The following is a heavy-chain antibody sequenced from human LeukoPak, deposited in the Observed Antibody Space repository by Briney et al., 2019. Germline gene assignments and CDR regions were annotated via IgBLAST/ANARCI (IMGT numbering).Heavy chain of an antibody. V-gene: IGHV3-23*01. Sequence: GRSLRLSCAASGFTFSSYAMNWVRQAPGKGLEWVSTISDSGDWTQYADSVKGRFTISRDNSKNTLYLLMNSLRAEDTAVYYCASRDPCSGGSCYGLGYWGQGTLVTVSS. CDR2: ISDSGDWT. CDR3: ASRDPCSGGSCYGLGY. D-gene: IGHD2-15*01. CDR1: GFTFSSYA. J-gene: IGHJ4*02.